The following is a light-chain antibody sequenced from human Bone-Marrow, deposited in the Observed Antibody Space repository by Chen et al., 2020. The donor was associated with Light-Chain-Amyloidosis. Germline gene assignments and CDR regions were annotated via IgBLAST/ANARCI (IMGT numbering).Light chain of an antibody. J-gene: IGKJ3*01. CDR3: QQRTNWPPA. V-gene: IGKV3-11*01. CDR1: QSVNNY. CDR2: DTS. Sequence: EIVLTQSPATLSLSPGERATLSYRASQSVNNYLAWYQQKPGQTPRLLIYDTSNRATGVPARFSGSGSGTDFTLTISSLEPEDFAVYYCQQRTNWPPAYGPGTKVDIK.